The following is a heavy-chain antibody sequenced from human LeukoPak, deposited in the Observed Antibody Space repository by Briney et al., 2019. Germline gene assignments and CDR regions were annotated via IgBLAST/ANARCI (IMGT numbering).Heavy chain of an antibody. CDR2: IYYSGST. Sequence: PSETLSLTCTVSGGSISSYYWSWIRQPAGKGLEWIGNIYYSGSTNYNPSLKSRVTISVDTSKNQFSLKLGSVTAADTAVYYCTRGSIAYYYMDVWGKGTTVTISS. V-gene: IGHV4-59*01. D-gene: IGHD3-22*01. CDR1: GGSISSYY. J-gene: IGHJ6*03. CDR3: TRGSIAYYYMDV.